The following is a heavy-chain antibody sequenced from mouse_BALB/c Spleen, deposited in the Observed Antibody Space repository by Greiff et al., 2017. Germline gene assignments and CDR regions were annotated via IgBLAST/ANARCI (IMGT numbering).Heavy chain of an antibody. J-gene: IGHJ1*01. CDR3: ARKGTTGYFDV. V-gene: IGHV1-67*01. CDR1: GYTFTDYA. Sequence: QVQLKESGPELVRPGVSVKISCKGSGYTFTDYAMHWVKQSHAKSLEWIGVISTYYGNTNYNQKFKGKATMTVDKSSSTAYMELARLTSEDSAIYYCARKGTTGYFDVWGAGTTVTVSS. D-gene: IGHD1-1*01. CDR2: ISTYYGNT.